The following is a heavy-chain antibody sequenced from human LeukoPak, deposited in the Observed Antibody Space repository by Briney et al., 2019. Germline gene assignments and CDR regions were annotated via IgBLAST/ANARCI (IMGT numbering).Heavy chain of an antibody. J-gene: IGHJ4*02. D-gene: IGHD3-22*01. Sequence: PSETLSLTCTVSGGSISSSSYYWGWIRQPPGKGLEWIGSIYYSGSTYYNPSLKSRVTISVDTSKNQFSLKLSSVTAADTAVYYCARWHSSGYDYWGQGTLVTVSS. V-gene: IGHV4-39*01. CDR2: IYYSGST. CDR3: ARWHSSGYDY. CDR1: GGSISSSSYY.